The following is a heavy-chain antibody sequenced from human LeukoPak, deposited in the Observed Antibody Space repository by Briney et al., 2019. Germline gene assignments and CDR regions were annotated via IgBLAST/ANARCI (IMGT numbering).Heavy chain of an antibody. J-gene: IGHJ6*03. CDR3: ARNIGFGVYYYYMDV. V-gene: IGHV3-48*01. Sequence: GGSLRLSCATSGFAFNSHGMNWVRQAPGKGLEWISYVSTTSAVYYADSVKGRFTISRDNAKNSLYLQINSLRAEDTAVYYCARNIGFGVYYYYMDVWGKGTTVTVSS. CDR1: GFAFNSHG. CDR2: VSTTSAV. D-gene: IGHD3-10*01.